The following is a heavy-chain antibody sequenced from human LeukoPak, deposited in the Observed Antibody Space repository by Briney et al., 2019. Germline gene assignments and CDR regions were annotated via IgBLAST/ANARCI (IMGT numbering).Heavy chain of an antibody. D-gene: IGHD2-15*01. CDR1: GYTFTSYY. CDR3: AILGYCSGGSCLSVDY. Sequence: ASVKVSCKASGYTFTSYYMHWVRQAPGQGLEWMGIINPSGGSTSYAQKFQGRVTITADKSTSTAYMELSSLRSEDTAVYYCAILGYCSGGSCLSVDYWGQGTLVTVSS. V-gene: IGHV1-46*01. J-gene: IGHJ4*02. CDR2: INPSGGST.